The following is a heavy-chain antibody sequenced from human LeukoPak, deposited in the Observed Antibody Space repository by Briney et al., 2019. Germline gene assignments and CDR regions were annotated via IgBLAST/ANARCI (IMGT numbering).Heavy chain of an antibody. D-gene: IGHD3-22*01. Sequence: GASVKVSCKASGGTFSSYAISWVRQAPGQGLEWMGGIIPIFGTANYAQKFQGRVTITADESTSTAYMELSSLRSEDTAVYYCARDLSRYDSGAYPLFDYWGQGTLVTVSS. J-gene: IGHJ4*02. CDR1: GGTFSSYA. CDR3: ARDLSRYDSGAYPLFDY. CDR2: IIPIFGTA. V-gene: IGHV1-69*13.